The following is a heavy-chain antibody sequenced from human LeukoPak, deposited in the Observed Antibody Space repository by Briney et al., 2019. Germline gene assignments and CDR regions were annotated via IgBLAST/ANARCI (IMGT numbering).Heavy chain of an antibody. J-gene: IGHJ6*02. CDR1: GGSISSYY. D-gene: IGHD2-2*01. CDR3: ARVYCSSTSCYYYYGMDV. CDR2: IYYSGST. Sequence: SETLSLTCTVSGGSISSYYWSWIRQPPGKGLEWIGYIYYSGSTNYNPSLKSRVTISVGTSKNQFSLKLSSVTAADKAVYYCARVYCSSTSCYYYYGMDVWGQGTTVTVSS. V-gene: IGHV4-59*08.